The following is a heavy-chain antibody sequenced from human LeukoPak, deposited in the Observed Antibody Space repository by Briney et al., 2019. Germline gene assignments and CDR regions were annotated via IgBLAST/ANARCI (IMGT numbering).Heavy chain of an antibody. D-gene: IGHD3-22*01. V-gene: IGHV4-39*01. CDR3: ARQSTYYYDSSGYYWGY. J-gene: IGHJ4*02. Sequence: GTLRLSCAAFGFTFSSYGMSWVRQPPGKGLEWIGSIYYSGSTYYNPSLKSRVTISVDTSKNQFSLKLSSVTAADTAVYYCARQSTYYYDSSGYYWGYWGQGTLVTVSS. CDR1: GFTFSSYG. CDR2: IYYSGST.